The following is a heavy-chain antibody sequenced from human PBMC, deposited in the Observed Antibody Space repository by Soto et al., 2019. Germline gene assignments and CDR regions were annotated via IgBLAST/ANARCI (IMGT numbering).Heavy chain of an antibody. J-gene: IGHJ6*02. CDR1: GYTFTSYG. CDR2: FSAYNGNT. D-gene: IGHD3-3*01. CDR3: ARAGKLRFLEWLLSYYYYGMDV. V-gene: IGHV1-18*01. Sequence: QVQLVQSGAEVKKPGASVKVSCKASGYTFTSYGISWVRQAPGQGLEWMGWFSAYNGNTNYAQKLQGRVTMTTDTSTSTAYMELRSLRSDDTAVYYCARAGKLRFLEWLLSYYYYGMDVWGQGTTVTVSS.